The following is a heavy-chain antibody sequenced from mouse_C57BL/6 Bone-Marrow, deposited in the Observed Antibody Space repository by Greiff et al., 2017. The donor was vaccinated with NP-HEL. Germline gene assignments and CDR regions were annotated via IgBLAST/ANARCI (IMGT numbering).Heavy chain of an antibody. Sequence: VQLQQPGAELVRPGSSVKLSCKASGYTFTSYWMHWVKQRPIQGLEWIGNIDPSDSETHYNQKFKDKATLTVDKSSSTAYMQLSSLTSEDSAVYYCARSSGTGWFAYWGQGTLVTVSA. CDR2: IDPSDSET. CDR3: ARSSGTGWFAY. D-gene: IGHD3-1*01. J-gene: IGHJ3*01. V-gene: IGHV1-52*01. CDR1: GYTFTSYW.